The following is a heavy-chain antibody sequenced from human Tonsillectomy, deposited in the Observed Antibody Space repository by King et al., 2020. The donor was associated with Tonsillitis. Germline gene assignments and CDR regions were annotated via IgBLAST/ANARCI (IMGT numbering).Heavy chain of an antibody. Sequence: QLQESGPGLVKPSQTLSLTCTVSGGSISSGSNYWSWIRQPAGKGLEWIGRIYTSGSTNYNPSLKSRVTISVDTSKNQFSLKLSSVTAADTAVYYCARGEYSYGFWFDPWGQGTLAT. D-gene: IGHD5-18*01. CDR2: IYTSGST. V-gene: IGHV4-61*02. CDR3: ARGEYSYGFWFDP. J-gene: IGHJ5*02. CDR1: GGSISSGSNY.